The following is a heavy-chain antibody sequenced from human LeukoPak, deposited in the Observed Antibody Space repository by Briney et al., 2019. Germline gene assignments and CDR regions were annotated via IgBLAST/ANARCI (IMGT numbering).Heavy chain of an antibody. Sequence: SETLSLTCTVSGGSLSSGDYYWSWIRQPPGKGLEWIGYIYYSGSTYYNPSLKSRVTISVDTSKNQFSLKLSSVTAADTAVYYCARGRRSVTSPHFDYWGQGTLVTVSS. J-gene: IGHJ4*02. D-gene: IGHD4-17*01. CDR2: IYYSGST. CDR3: ARGRRSVTSPHFDY. CDR1: GGSLSSGDYY. V-gene: IGHV4-30-4*01.